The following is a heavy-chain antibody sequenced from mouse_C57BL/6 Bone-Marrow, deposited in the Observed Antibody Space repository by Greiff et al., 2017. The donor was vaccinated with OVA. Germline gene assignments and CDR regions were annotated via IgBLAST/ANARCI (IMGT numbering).Heavy chain of an antibody. CDR1: GFTFSSYA. CDR3: TREDGNYPYYAMDY. D-gene: IGHD2-1*01. CDR2: ISSGGDYI. Sequence: DVQLQESGEGLVKPGGSLKLSCAASGFTFSSYAMSWVRQTPEKRLEWVAYISSGGDYIYYADTVKGRFTISRDNARNTLYLQMSSLKSEDTAMYYCTREDGNYPYYAMDYWGQGTSVTVSS. V-gene: IGHV5-9-1*02. J-gene: IGHJ4*01.